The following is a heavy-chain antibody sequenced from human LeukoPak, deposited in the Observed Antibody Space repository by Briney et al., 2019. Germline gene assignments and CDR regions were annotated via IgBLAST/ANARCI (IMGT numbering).Heavy chain of an antibody. CDR1: GFTFRNYG. J-gene: IGHJ4*02. CDR2: ISSDSSSI. Sequence: GGSLRLSCAASGFTFRNYGMIWVRQTPGKGLEWVSFISSDSSSIYYADSVKGRFTISRDNAKNTLYLQMNGLRAEDTAVYYCATLAVADTGPDYWGQGTLVTVSS. D-gene: IGHD6-19*01. V-gene: IGHV3-21*01. CDR3: ATLAVADTGPDY.